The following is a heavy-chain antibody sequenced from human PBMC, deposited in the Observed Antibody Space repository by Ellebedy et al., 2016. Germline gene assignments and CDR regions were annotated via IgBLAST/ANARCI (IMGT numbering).Heavy chain of an antibody. CDR3: ATFNQYYTYLGV. Sequence: GSLRLSCTVSGDSISSSSDYWVWIRQPPGKGLEWIGTISNRDRTDYNPSPKSRVFILVDASKNQFFLKLTSVTAADTAVYYCATFNQYYTYLGVWGKGTTVTVSS. J-gene: IGHJ6*03. CDR1: GDSISSSSDY. CDR2: ISNRDRT. D-gene: IGHD1-14*01. V-gene: IGHV4-39*01.